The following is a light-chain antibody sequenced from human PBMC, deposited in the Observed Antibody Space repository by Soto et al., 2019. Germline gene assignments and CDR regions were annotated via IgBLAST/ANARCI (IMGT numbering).Light chain of an antibody. CDR2: AAS. V-gene: IGKV1-39*01. CDR3: QQSYNIPRAT. CDR1: QGISSY. Sequence: DIQLTQSPSSLSASVGDRVTITCRVSQGISSYLNWYRQKPGKAPKVLIYAASSLQSGVPPRFSGSGSGTDFTLTISSLQPEDFATYFCQQSYNIPRATFGQGTKVDIK. J-gene: IGKJ1*01.